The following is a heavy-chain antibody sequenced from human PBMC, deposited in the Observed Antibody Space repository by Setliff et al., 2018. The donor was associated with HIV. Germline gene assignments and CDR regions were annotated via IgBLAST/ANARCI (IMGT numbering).Heavy chain of an antibody. J-gene: IGHJ2*01. CDR2: IHLEDGER. Sequence: ASVKVSCKVSGDSVSDLVIHWVRQAPGKGLEWMGGIHLEDGERFYAERFHGRVTMTADESTSTVYMELSRLRPEDTAVYYCARDLGGDDSRYWYFDVWGRGTLVTVS. D-gene: IGHD2-21*02. CDR1: GDSVSDLV. V-gene: IGHV1-24*01. CDR3: ARDLGGDDSRYWYFDV.